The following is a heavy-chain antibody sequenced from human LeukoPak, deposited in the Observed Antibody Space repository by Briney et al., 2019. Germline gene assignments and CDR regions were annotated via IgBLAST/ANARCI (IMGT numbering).Heavy chain of an antibody. Sequence: GGSLRLSCAASGFTFDDYGMHWVRQAPGKGLEWVSGISWNSGSIGYADSVKGRFTISRDDSENTLYLQMNRLRADDAAVYHCAREHSLVAIHDAFDIWGQGTMVTVSS. D-gene: IGHD5-12*01. CDR3: AREHSLVAIHDAFDI. CDR1: GFTFDDYG. CDR2: ISWNSGSI. J-gene: IGHJ3*02. V-gene: IGHV3-9*01.